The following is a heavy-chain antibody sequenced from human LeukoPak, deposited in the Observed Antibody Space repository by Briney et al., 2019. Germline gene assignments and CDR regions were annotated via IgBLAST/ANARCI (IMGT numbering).Heavy chain of an antibody. J-gene: IGHJ3*02. CDR3: ARVNYYDSSGYYYDAFDI. CDR1: GGSISSYY. D-gene: IGHD3-22*01. V-gene: IGHV4-4*07. CDR2: IYTSGST. Sequence: SETLSFTCTVSGGSISSYYWSWIRQPAGKGLEWIGRIYTSGSTNYNPSLKSRVTMSVDTSKNQFSLKLSSVTAADTAVYYCARVNYYDSSGYYYDAFDIWGQGTMVTVSS.